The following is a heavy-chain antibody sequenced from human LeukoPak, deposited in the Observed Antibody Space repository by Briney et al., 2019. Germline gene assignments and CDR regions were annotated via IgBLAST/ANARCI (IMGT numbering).Heavy chain of an antibody. CDR3: ARVNINNWHSCDY. D-gene: IGHD1-1*01. V-gene: IGHV4-4*02. Sequence: SETLSLTCAVSGGSISSNNWWGWVRQPPGKGLEWIGEIYHSGSPNYNPSPKSRVTISVDKSRNHFSLNLSSVTAADTAVYYCARVNINNWHSCDYWGQGTLVTVSS. CDR1: GGSISSNNW. J-gene: IGHJ4*02. CDR2: IYHSGSP.